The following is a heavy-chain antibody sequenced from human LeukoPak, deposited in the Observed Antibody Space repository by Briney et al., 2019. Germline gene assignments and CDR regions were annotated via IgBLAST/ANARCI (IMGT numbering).Heavy chain of an antibody. D-gene: IGHD2-2*02. CDR3: ASGEYQLLYLGYYYYGMDV. CDR2: ISAYNGNT. Sequence: ASVKVSCKASGYTFTSYGISWVRQAPGPGLEWMGWISAYNGNTNYAQKLQGRVTMTTDTSTSTAYMELRSLRSDDTAVYYCASGEYQLLYLGYYYYGMDVWGQGTTVTVSS. V-gene: IGHV1-18*01. CDR1: GYTFTSYG. J-gene: IGHJ6*02.